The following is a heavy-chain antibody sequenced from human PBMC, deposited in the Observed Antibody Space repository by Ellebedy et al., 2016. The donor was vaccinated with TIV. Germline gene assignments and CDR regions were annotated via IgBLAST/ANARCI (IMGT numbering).Heavy chain of an antibody. CDR1: GGSFSRGAYY. Sequence: MPSETLCLTCTVSGGSFSRGAYYWSSIRQPLGNGLDLIGYIYYSGSTYYNPCLKSRVNISVDTSKNQFSLKLSSVTAAETAVYYCAKSPGIVVVVSAAPWFDPWGQGTLVTVSS. V-gene: IGHV4-30-4*01. CDR2: IYYSGST. D-gene: IGHD2-15*01. J-gene: IGHJ5*02. CDR3: AKSPGIVVVVSAAPWFDP.